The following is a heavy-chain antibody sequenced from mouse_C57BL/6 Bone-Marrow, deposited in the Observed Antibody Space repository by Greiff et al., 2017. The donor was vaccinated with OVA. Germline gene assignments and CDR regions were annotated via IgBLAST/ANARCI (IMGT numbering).Heavy chain of an antibody. Sequence: QVQLQQPGAELVRPGTSVKLSCKASGYTFTSYWMHWVKQRPGQGLEWIGVIDPSDSYTNYNQKFKGKATLTVDTSSSTAYMQLSSLTSEDSAVYYCASRDYDDAMDYWGQGTSVTVSS. CDR1: GYTFTSYW. V-gene: IGHV1-59*01. D-gene: IGHD2-4*01. CDR3: ASRDYDDAMDY. J-gene: IGHJ4*01. CDR2: IDPSDSYT.